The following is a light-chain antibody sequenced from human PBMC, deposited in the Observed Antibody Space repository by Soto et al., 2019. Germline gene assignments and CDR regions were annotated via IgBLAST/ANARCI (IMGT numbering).Light chain of an antibody. V-gene: IGKV4-1*01. CDR1: QSVLSTSNNNNY. CDR2: WAS. CDR3: QQYYRNPLS. J-gene: IGKJ4*01. Sequence: DIVMTQSPDSLALSLGERATIKCKSSQSVLSTSNNNNYLAWYQQKPRQPPKLXIYWASTRQAGVPDRFRGGGSGTDFTLTISSLQAEDVAVYYCQQYYRNPLSFGGGTKVDIK.